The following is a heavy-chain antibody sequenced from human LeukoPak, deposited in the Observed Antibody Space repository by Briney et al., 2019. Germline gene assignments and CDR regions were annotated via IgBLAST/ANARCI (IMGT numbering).Heavy chain of an antibody. CDR2: IIPILGIA. CDR3: ASLTHSVTATQPNP. CDR1: GGTFSSYA. J-gene: IGHJ5*02. D-gene: IGHD2-21*02. V-gene: IGHV1-69*04. Sequence: SVKVSCKASGGTFSSYAISWVRQAPGQGLEGMGRIIPILGIANYAQKFQGRVTITADKSTSTAYMELSSLRSEDTAVYYCASLTHSVTATQPNPWGQGTLVTVSS.